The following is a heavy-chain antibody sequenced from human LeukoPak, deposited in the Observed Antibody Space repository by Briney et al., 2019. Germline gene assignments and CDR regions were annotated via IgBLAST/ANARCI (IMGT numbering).Heavy chain of an antibody. Sequence: SETLSLTCTVSGGSISSYYWSWIRQPPGKGLEWIGYIYYSGSTNYNPSLESRVTISVDTSKNQFSLKLSSVTAADTAVYYCAREAGRRIAAAGKGYYGMDVWGQGTTVTVSS. CDR2: IYYSGST. J-gene: IGHJ6*02. CDR1: GGSISSYY. CDR3: AREAGRRIAAAGKGYYGMDV. V-gene: IGHV4-59*01. D-gene: IGHD6-13*01.